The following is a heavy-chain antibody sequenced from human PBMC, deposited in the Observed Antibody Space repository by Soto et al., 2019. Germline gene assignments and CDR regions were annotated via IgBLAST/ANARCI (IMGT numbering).Heavy chain of an antibody. V-gene: IGHV3-30*18. CDR1: GFTFSSYG. CDR2: ISYDGSNK. D-gene: IGHD3-10*01. CDR3: AKISGVTMVRGVQNREYFQH. Sequence: GGSLRLSCAASGFTFSSYGMHWFRQAPGKGLEWVAVISYDGSNKYYADSVKGRFTISRDNSKNTLYLQMNSLRAEDTAVYYCAKISGVTMVRGVQNREYFQHWGQGTLVTVSS. J-gene: IGHJ1*01.